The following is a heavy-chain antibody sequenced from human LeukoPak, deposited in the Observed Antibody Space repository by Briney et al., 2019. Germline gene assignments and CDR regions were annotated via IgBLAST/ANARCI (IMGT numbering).Heavy chain of an antibody. J-gene: IGHJ6*02. Sequence: PGGSLRLSCAASGFTFSNYGMRWVRQAPGKGLEWVAVIWYDGTNEYYADSVKGRFTISRDNSKNTLYLQMNSLRAEDTAVYYCARDPAYCSRTSCLGRGLDVWGQGTTVTVSS. D-gene: IGHD2-2*01. V-gene: IGHV3-33*01. CDR1: GFTFSNYG. CDR3: ARDPAYCSRTSCLGRGLDV. CDR2: IWYDGTNE.